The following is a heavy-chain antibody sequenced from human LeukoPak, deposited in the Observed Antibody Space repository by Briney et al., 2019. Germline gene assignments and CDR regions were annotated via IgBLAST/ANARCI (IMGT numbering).Heavy chain of an antibody. CDR3: ARVMYGEGVRFDP. V-gene: IGHV4-30-2*01. J-gene: IGHJ5*02. D-gene: IGHD2-8*01. CDR1: GGSISNINYS. Sequence: SETLSLTCTVSGGSISNINYSWSWIRRPPGKGLEWIGYIYYSGSTYYNPALRSRVTISVDGSKNHFSLELNSVTAADTAVYYCARVMYGEGVRFDPWGQGTLVTVSS. CDR2: IYYSGST.